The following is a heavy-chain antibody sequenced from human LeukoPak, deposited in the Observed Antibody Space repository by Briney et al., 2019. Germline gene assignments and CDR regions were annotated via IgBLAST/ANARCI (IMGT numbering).Heavy chain of an antibody. D-gene: IGHD6-13*01. CDR3: ARDHSSSSEDY. V-gene: IGHV4-59*01. CDR1: GGSISSYY. CDR2: IYYSGST. Sequence: SETLSLTSTTSGGSISSYYWSWIRQPPGKGREWIGYIYYSGSTNYNPSLKSQDTISVDTSKNQFSLKLSSVTAADTAVYYCARDHSSSSEDYWGQGTLVRVSS. J-gene: IGHJ4*02.